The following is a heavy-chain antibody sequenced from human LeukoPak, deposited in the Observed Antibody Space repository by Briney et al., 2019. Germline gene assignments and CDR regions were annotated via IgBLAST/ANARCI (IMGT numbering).Heavy chain of an antibody. CDR3: ASLWFGETYYFDY. CDR2: INSDGSST. D-gene: IGHD3-10*01. J-gene: IGHJ4*02. CDR1: GFTFSSYW. V-gene: IGHV3-74*01. Sequence: PTGGSLRLSCAASGFTFSSYWMHWVRQAPGKGLVWVSRINSDGSSTSYADSVKGRFTNSRDNAKNTLYLQMNSLRAEDTAVYYCASLWFGETYYFDYWGQGTLVTVSS.